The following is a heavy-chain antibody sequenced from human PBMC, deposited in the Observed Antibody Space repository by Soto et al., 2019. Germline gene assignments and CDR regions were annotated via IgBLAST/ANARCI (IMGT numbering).Heavy chain of an antibody. V-gene: IGHV3-7*01. J-gene: IGHJ4*02. D-gene: IGHD1-26*01. CDR3: SWSLNN. CDR2: INQDGSQT. CDR1: GFTFSSSW. Sequence: PGGSLRLSCAASGFTFSSSWMDWVRQAPGKGLEWVANINQDGSQTSYVGSVKGRFTVSRDNAENSVSLQIDSLRVEDTAVYYCSWSLNNWGQGTLVTVSS.